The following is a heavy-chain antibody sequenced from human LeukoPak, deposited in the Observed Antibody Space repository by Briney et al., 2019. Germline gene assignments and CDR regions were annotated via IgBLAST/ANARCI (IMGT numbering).Heavy chain of an antibody. CDR1: GYTFTGYY. Sequence: GASVKVSCKASGYTFTGYYMHWVRQAPGQGLEWMGWINPNSGGTNYAQKFQGRVTMTRDTSISTAYMELSRLRSEDTAVYYCARGGRIVGRGEGWYFDLWGRGTLVTVSS. D-gene: IGHD3-22*01. J-gene: IGHJ2*01. CDR3: ARGGRIVGRGEGWYFDL. CDR2: INPNSGGT. V-gene: IGHV1-2*02.